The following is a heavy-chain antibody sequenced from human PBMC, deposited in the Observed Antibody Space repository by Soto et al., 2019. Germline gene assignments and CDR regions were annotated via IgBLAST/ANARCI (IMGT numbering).Heavy chain of an antibody. CDR3: ARGVNCSSTRCYVRGPFDY. Sequence: QVQLVQSGAEVKKPGASVKVSCKASGYTFTGYYMHWVRQAPGQGLEWMGWINPNSGGTNYAQKFQGWVTMTRDTSISTAYMELSRLRSDDTAVYYCARGVNCSSTRCYVRGPFDYWGQGTLVTVSS. CDR1: GYTFTGYY. CDR2: INPNSGGT. V-gene: IGHV1-2*04. D-gene: IGHD2-2*01. J-gene: IGHJ4*02.